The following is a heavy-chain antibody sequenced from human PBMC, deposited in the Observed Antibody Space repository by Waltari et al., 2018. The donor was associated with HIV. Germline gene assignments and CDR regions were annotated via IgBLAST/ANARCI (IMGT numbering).Heavy chain of an antibody. CDR2: INHSGST. CDR1: GGSFTGSY. Sequence: QVQLQQWGAGLLKPSETLSLTCAVHGGSFTGSYWSWTRQPPGKGLEWIGEINHSGSTNYNPSLKSRVTISVDTSKNQFSLKLSSVTAADTAVYYCARRGWGHYWYFDLWGRGTLVTVSS. V-gene: IGHV4-34*01. J-gene: IGHJ2*01. D-gene: IGHD3-16*01. CDR3: ARRGWGHYWYFDL.